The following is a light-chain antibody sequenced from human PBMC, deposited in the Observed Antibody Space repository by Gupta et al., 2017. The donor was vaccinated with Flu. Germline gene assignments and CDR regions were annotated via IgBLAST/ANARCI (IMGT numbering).Light chain of an antibody. Sequence: QSVLTQPPSVSAAPGQRVTISCSGSSSNIGNNYLSWYQQLPATAPKRRMNDNNERPSGITDRFSGSKSGTSATLAINGLQTGDEAEYYCATWDSRLSADVFGGGTKLTVL. V-gene: IGLV1-51*01. J-gene: IGLJ2*01. CDR3: ATWDSRLSADV. CDR1: SSNIGNNY. CDR2: DNN.